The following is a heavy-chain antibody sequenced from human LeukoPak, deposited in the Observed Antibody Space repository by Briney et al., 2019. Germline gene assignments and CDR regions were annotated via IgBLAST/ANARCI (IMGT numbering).Heavy chain of an antibody. J-gene: IGHJ5*02. CDR1: GGSISSSSYY. Sequence: SETLSLTCTVSGGSISSSSYYWGWIRQPPGKGLEWIGSIYYSGSTHYNPSLKSRVTISVDTSKNQFSLKLSSVTAADTAVYYCARRDGHYDFWSGYYRRDNWFDPWGQGTLVTVSS. CDR2: IYYSGST. D-gene: IGHD3-3*01. CDR3: ARRDGHYDFWSGYYRRDNWFDP. V-gene: IGHV4-39*01.